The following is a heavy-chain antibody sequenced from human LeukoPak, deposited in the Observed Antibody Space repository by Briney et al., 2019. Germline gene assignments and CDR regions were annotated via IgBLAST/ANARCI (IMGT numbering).Heavy chain of an antibody. CDR2: ISGSAVTI. CDR1: GFTFSNYE. V-gene: IGHV3-48*03. CDR3: ARMTTVTHY. D-gene: IGHD4-17*01. Sequence: GGSLRLSCAAFGFTFSNYEMNWVRQSPGKGLEWLSYISGSAVTIYSADSVQGRFTISRNNAKNSLYLQMNSLRAEDTAVYYCARMTTVTHYWGQGTLVTVSS. J-gene: IGHJ4*02.